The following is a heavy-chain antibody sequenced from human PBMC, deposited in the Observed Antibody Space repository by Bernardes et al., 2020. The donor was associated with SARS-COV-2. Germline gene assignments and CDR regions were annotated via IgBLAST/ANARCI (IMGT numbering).Heavy chain of an antibody. CDR3: AADCSSTSCQSSLGYFYYYAMDV. CDR1: GFTVSTNY. V-gene: IGHV3-66*02. CDR2: IYSGGNT. Sequence: GGSLRLSCAASGFTVSTNYMSWVRQTPGKGPEWISLIYSGGNTYYADSVKGRFTISRDNSKNTLYLQMNSLRAEDTAVYYCAADCSSTSCQSSLGYFYYYAMDVWGQGTTVTVSS. D-gene: IGHD2-2*01. J-gene: IGHJ6*02.